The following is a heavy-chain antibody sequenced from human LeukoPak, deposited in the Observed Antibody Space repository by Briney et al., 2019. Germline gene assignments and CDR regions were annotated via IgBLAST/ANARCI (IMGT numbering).Heavy chain of an antibody. CDR2: ISSSSSYI. CDR1: GFTFSSYS. Sequence: PGGSLRLSCAASGFTFSSYSMNWVRQAPGKGLEWASSISSSSSYIYYADSVKGRFTISRDNAKNSLYLQMNSLRAEDTAVYYCARVGGYSYGTWIDYWGQGTLVTVSS. D-gene: IGHD5-18*01. CDR3: ARVGGYSYGTWIDY. J-gene: IGHJ4*02. V-gene: IGHV3-21*01.